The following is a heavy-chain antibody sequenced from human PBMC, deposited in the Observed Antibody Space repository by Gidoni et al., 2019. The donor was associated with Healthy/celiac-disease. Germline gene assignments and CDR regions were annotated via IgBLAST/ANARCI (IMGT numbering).Heavy chain of an antibody. J-gene: IGHJ6*02. Sequence: QVQLVQSGAEVKKPGASVKVSCKASGYTLTSYGISWVRQAPGQGLEWMGWISAYKGNTNYAQKLQVRVTMTTDTSTRTAYMERRSLRSEDTAVYYCARADRFGVLCPVVWGQGTTVTVSS. V-gene: IGHV1-18*01. CDR2: ISAYKGNT. D-gene: IGHD3-10*01. CDR3: ARADRFGVLCPVV. CDR1: GYTLTSYG.